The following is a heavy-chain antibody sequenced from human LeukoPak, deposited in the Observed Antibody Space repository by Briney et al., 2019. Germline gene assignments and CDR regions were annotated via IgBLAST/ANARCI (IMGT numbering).Heavy chain of an antibody. CDR3: AREEGMVYPFDY. CDR1: GGSISSYY. D-gene: IGHD2-8*01. CDR2: IYYSGST. Sequence: SETLSLTCTVSGGSISSYYWSWIRQPPGKGLEWIGYIYYSGSTNYNPSLKSRVTISVDTSKNQFSLKLSSVTAADTAVYYCAREEGMVYPFDYWGQGTLVTVPS. V-gene: IGHV4-59*01. J-gene: IGHJ4*02.